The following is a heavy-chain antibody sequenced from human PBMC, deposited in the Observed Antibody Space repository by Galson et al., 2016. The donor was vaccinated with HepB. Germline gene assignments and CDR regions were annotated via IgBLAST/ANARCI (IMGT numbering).Heavy chain of an antibody. CDR1: GFTFSSFA. Sequence: SLRLSCAASGFTFSSFAMHWVRQAPGKGLEWVALVWYDGITTYYVDSVKGRFTISRGNSDNTMYLQMNSLRAEDTAVYYCARAYCTGAGCSAVFDSWGQGTLVTVSS. D-gene: IGHD2-8*02. CDR3: ARAYCTGAGCSAVFDS. CDR2: VWYDGITT. J-gene: IGHJ4*02. V-gene: IGHV3-33*01.